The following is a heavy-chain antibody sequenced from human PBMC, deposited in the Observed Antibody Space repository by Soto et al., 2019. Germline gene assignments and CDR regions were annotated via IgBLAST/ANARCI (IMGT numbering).Heavy chain of an antibody. J-gene: IGHJ5*01. CDR2: TYYRSKWYS. CDR1: GASVSTNSAA. CDR3: ARGLGGGGGWFGP. V-gene: IGHV6-1*01. D-gene: IGHD3-16*01. Sequence: SQTLSLTSAISGASVSTNSAAWNWIRQSPARGLEWLGRTYYRSKWYSDYAVFVKSRITINPDTTKNQFPLQLDSVTPEDTAVYYWARGLGGGGGWFGPWGQGTLGTVSS.